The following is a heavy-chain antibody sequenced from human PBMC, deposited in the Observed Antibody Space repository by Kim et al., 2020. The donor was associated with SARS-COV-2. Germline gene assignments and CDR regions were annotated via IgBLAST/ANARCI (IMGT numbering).Heavy chain of an antibody. Sequence: THYAGSVMGRFTISRSSSRNTVFLQMSSLRADGAAVYYCARGGLTSGFDYWGQGTLVTVSS. V-gene: IGHV3-23*01. D-gene: IGHD3-3*01. CDR2: T. J-gene: IGHJ4*02. CDR3: ARGGLTSGFDY.